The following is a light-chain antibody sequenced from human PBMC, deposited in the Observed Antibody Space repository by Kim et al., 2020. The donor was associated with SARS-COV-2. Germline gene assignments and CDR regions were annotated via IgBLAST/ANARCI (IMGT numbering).Light chain of an antibody. CDR1: SSEVGGYDY. Sequence: GQSITNSFTGTSSEVGGYDYVSWYQQRPGEAPKLLIYYVSNRPSGVSDHFSGSKSGNTASLTISGLQAEDEADYFCSSHTSSSTYVFGTGTKVTVL. V-gene: IGLV2-14*03. CDR2: YVS. J-gene: IGLJ1*01. CDR3: SSHTSSSTYV.